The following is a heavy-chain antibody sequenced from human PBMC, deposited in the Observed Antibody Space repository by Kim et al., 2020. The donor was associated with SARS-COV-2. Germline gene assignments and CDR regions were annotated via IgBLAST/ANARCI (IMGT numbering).Heavy chain of an antibody. J-gene: IGHJ2*01. CDR3: AKVYDSSGYYPDWYFDL. Sequence: GGSLRLSCAASGFTFSSYAMSWVRQAPGKGLEWVSAISGSGGSTYYADSVKGRFTISRDNSKNTLYLQMNSLRAEDTAVYYCAKVYDSSGYYPDWYFDLWGRGTLVTVSS. D-gene: IGHD3-22*01. CDR2: ISGSGGST. V-gene: IGHV3-23*01. CDR1: GFTFSSYA.